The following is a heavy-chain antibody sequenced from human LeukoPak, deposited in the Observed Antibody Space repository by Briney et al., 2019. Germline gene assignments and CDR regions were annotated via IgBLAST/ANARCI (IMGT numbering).Heavy chain of an antibody. D-gene: IGHD1-26*01. J-gene: IGHJ6*02. CDR3: ARDQMGGSYYDYYYYGMDV. Sequence: VASVKVSCKASGYTFTSYDIDWVRQATGQGLEWMGWMNPNSGNTGYAQKFQGRVTMTRNTSISTAYMELSSLRSEDTAVYYCARDQMGGSYYDYYYYGMDVWGQGTTVTVSS. CDR2: MNPNSGNT. CDR1: GYTFTSYD. V-gene: IGHV1-8*01.